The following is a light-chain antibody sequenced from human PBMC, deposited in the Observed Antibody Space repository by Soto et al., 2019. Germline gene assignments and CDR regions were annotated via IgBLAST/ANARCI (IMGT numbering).Light chain of an antibody. V-gene: IGKV3-20*01. Sequence: EIVLTQSPGTLSLSPGERATLSCRASQSVSSNNLARYQQKPGQAPRLLIYGASSRATGIPDRFSGSGSGTDFTLNISRLEPEDFAVYYCHQYGISPRTFGQGTKVEIK. J-gene: IGKJ1*01. CDR3: HQYGISPRT. CDR2: GAS. CDR1: QSVSSNN.